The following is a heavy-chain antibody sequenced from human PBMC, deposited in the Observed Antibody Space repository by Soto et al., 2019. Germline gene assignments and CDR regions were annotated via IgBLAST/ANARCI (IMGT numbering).Heavy chain of an antibody. Sequence: SESLSLTSAVSGASISSNNWWSWVRQPPGKGLEWIGEMYHSGSTNYNPSLKSRVTISVDKSKNQFSLKLSSVTAADTAVYHCARVSWNYGANWFDPWGQGTLVTVSS. J-gene: IGHJ5*02. CDR2: MYHSGST. CDR3: ARVSWNYGANWFDP. V-gene: IGHV4-4*02. D-gene: IGHD1-7*01. CDR1: GASISSNNW.